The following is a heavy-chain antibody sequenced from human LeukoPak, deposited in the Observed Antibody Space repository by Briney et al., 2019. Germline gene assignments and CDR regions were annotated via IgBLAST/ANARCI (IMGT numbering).Heavy chain of an antibody. J-gene: IGHJ5*02. D-gene: IGHD6-19*01. CDR3: ARDRGQQWLWWFDP. V-gene: IGHV4-4*07. CDR1: GGSISSYY. Sequence: PSETLSLTCTVSGGSISSYYWSWIRQPAGKGLEWIGRIYTSGSTNYNPTLKSRVTMSVDTSKNQFSLKLSSVTAADTAVYYCARDRGQQWLWWFDPWGQGTLVTVSS. CDR2: IYTSGST.